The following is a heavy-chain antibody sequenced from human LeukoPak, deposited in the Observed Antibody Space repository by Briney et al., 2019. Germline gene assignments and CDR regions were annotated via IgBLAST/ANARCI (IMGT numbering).Heavy chain of an antibody. Sequence: PGGSLRLSCAASGFTFSNYAMHWVRQAPGKGLEWVAFIRFDGNDRYYADSVKGRFSISRDNSKNTLSLHMNSLRTDDTAVYYCAREGWVVLGAFDIWGQGTMVTVSA. CDR2: IRFDGNDR. D-gene: IGHD2-21*01. CDR1: GFTFSNYA. V-gene: IGHV3-30*02. J-gene: IGHJ3*02. CDR3: AREGWVVLGAFDI.